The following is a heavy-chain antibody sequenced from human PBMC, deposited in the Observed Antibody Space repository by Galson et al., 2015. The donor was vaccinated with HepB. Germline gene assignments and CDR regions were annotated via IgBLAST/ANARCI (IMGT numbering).Heavy chain of an antibody. J-gene: IGHJ4*02. CDR2: IYDSGST. Sequence: TLSLTCTVSGGSISSAGNYWRWIRQHPGKGLEYIGRIYDSGSTYYSPSFKSRLAISRDTSKNQFSLRLNSVTAADTAVYYCARGSFGTGSQYFDYWGQGALVTVSS. D-gene: IGHD3-10*01. CDR1: GGSISSAGNY. V-gene: IGHV4-31*03. CDR3: ARGSFGTGSQYFDY.